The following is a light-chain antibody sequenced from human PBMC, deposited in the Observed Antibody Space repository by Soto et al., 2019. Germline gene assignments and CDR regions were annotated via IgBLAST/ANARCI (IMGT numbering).Light chain of an antibody. Sequence: QSALTQPPSASGSPGQSVTISCIGTASDIGRYNYVSWYQHHPGKAPELIIYEVTKRPSGVPDRFSGSKSGNTASLTDSGLQADDEDDYYCTSYVGSNNYVFGTGTKLTVL. CDR1: ASDIGRYNY. J-gene: IGLJ1*01. V-gene: IGLV2-8*01. CDR2: EVT. CDR3: TSYVGSNNYV.